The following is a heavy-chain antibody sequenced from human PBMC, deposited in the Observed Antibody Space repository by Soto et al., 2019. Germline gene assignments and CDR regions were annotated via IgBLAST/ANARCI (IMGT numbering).Heavy chain of an antibody. CDR1: GFTFSNAW. CDR2: IKSKTDGGTT. CDR3: TTDAWGISTAAFSGY. V-gene: IGHV3-15*01. D-gene: IGHD2-2*01. J-gene: IGHJ4*02. Sequence: GGSLRLSCAASGFTFSNAWMSWVRQAPGKGLEWVGRIKSKTDGGTTDYAAPVKGRFTISRDDSKNTLYLQMNSLKTEDTAVYYCTTDAWGISTAAFSGYWGQGTLVTVSS.